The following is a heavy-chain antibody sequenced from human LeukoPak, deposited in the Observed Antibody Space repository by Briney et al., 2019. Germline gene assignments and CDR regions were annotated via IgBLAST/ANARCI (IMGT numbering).Heavy chain of an antibody. Sequence: GGSLRLSCAASGFTFDDYGMSWVRQGPGKGLEWVSGITWNGGRTGYADSVKGRFTISRDNSKNTLFLQMNSLRAEDTAVYYCARDRGSGYDPGYFDYWGQGTLVTVSP. CDR1: GFTFDDYG. V-gene: IGHV3-20*04. CDR3: ARDRGSGYDPGYFDY. CDR2: ITWNGGRT. J-gene: IGHJ4*02. D-gene: IGHD5-12*01.